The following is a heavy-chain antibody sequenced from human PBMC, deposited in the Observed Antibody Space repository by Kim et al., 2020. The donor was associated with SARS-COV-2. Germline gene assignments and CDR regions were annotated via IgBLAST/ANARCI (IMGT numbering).Heavy chain of an antibody. Sequence: GGSLRLSCAASGFTFSSYGMHWVRQAPGKGLEWVAVIWYDGSNKYYADSVKGRFTISRDNSKNTLYLQMNSLRAEDTAVYYCARGGEDYDFWSGYYDYYGMDVWGRGTTVTVSS. CDR1: GFTFSSYG. J-gene: IGHJ6*02. CDR2: IWYDGSNK. CDR3: ARGGEDYDFWSGYYDYYGMDV. D-gene: IGHD3-3*01. V-gene: IGHV3-33*01.